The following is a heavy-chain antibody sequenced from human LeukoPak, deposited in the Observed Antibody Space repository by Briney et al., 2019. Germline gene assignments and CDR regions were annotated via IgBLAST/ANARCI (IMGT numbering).Heavy chain of an antibody. CDR2: IGTAGDT. J-gene: IGHJ6*02. D-gene: IGHD5-12*01. Sequence: GGSLRLSCAASGFTFSSYDMHWVRQSTGKGLEWVSAIGTAGDTYYSGSVKGRFTISGENARYSLYLQMNSLRAGDTAVYYCARHVDYYGMDVWGQGTTVTVSS. CDR3: ARHVDYYGMDV. CDR1: GFTFSSYD. V-gene: IGHV3-13*01.